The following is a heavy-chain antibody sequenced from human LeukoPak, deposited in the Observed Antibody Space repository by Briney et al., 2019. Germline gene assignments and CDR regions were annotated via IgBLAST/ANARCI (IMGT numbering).Heavy chain of an antibody. CDR2: INWDSDNI. Sequence: GRSLRLSCAASGFTFHDFAMHWVRQAPGKGLEWVSGINWDSDNIAYADSVKGRFTISRDNAKNSLYLQMNNLRAEDTAFYYCAKGGGWFYYFDYWGQETLVTVSS. J-gene: IGHJ4*02. D-gene: IGHD6-19*01. CDR3: AKGGGWFYYFDY. V-gene: IGHV3-9*01. CDR1: GFTFHDFA.